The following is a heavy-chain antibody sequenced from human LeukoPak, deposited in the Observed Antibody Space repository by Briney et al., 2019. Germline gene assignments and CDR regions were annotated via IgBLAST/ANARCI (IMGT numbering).Heavy chain of an antibody. CDR1: AFSFSNYA. J-gene: IGHJ4*02. D-gene: IGHD6-13*01. Sequence: GGSLRLSCAASAFSFSNYAMSWVRQAPGKGLEWVSPISTSGGSTYYADSVKGRFTISRDNSKNTLWLQTDSLRAEDTAVYYCAKVTPVIAAEYYFDYWGQGTLVTVSS. CDR2: ISTSGGST. CDR3: AKVTPVIAAEYYFDY. V-gene: IGHV3-23*01.